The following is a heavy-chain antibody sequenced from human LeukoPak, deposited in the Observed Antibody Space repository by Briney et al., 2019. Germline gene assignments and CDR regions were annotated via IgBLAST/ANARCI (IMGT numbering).Heavy chain of an antibody. J-gene: IGHJ4*02. Sequence: GGSLRLSCAASGFTFSSYAMSWVRQAPGKGLEWVSAISGSGGSTYYADSLKGRFTISRDNSKNTLYLQMNSLRAEDTAVYYCAKDPFGNMLPSFLQYWGQGTLVTVSS. D-gene: IGHD3-16*01. CDR3: AKDPFGNMLPSFLQY. CDR1: GFTFSSYA. V-gene: IGHV3-23*01. CDR2: ISGSGGST.